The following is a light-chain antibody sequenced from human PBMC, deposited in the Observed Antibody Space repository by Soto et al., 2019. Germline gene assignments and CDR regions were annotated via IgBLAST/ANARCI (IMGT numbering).Light chain of an antibody. J-gene: IGKJ5*01. Sequence: DIQMTQSPSSLSASVGDRVTITCQASQDITRNLNWYQQKAGKAPKLLIYDASDLEPGVPSRFSGGGSGTDFTFTITSLEPEDIATYYCQQYDILPFTFGQGTRLEIK. CDR2: DAS. CDR3: QQYDILPFT. CDR1: QDITRN. V-gene: IGKV1-33*01.